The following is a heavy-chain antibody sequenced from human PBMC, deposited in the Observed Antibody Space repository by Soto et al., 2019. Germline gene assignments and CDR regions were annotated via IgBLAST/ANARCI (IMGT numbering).Heavy chain of an antibody. V-gene: IGHV4-39*01. J-gene: IGHJ5*02. CDR1: GGSISSSSYY. D-gene: IGHD6-13*01. CDR3: ARQGYYSWFDP. CDR2: IYYSGST. Sequence: QLQLQESGPGLVKPSETLSLTCTVSGGSISSSSYYWGWIRQPPGKGLEWIGSIYYSGSTYYNPSLKSRVTISVDTSKNQFSLKLSSVTAADTAVYYCARQGYYSWFDPWGQGTLVTVSS.